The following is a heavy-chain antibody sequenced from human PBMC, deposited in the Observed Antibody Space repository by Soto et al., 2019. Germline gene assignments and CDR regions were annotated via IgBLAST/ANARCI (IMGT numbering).Heavy chain of an antibody. D-gene: IGHD6-19*01. V-gene: IGHV6-1*01. CDR2: TYCRSKWYS. CDR1: GDSVSSTSAA. CDR3: ARGSYYSGWV. Sequence: SQTLSLTCAISGDSVSSTSAAWSWIRQSPSRGLEWLGRTYCRSKWYSDYAVSVKSRITISPDSSKNQFSLQLNSVTPEDTAVYYCARGSYYSGWVWGQGTRVTV. J-gene: IGHJ4*02.